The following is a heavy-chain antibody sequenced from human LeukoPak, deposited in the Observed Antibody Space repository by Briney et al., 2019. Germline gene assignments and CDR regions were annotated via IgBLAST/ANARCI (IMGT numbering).Heavy chain of an antibody. Sequence: GGSLRLSCAASGFTFSSYSMNWVRQAPGKGLEWVSSISSSSSYIYYAASVKGRFTISRDNAKNSLYLQTNSLRAEDTAVYYCARGGHSSSETDYWGQGTLVTVSS. CDR1: GFTFSSYS. V-gene: IGHV3-21*01. J-gene: IGHJ4*02. D-gene: IGHD6-6*01. CDR3: ARGGHSSSETDY. CDR2: ISSSSSYI.